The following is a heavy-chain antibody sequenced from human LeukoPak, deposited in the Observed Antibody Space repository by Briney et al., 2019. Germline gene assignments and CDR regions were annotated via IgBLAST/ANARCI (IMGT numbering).Heavy chain of an antibody. D-gene: IGHD2-15*01. CDR1: GGTFSSYA. CDR3: ASYVVVVAAKGAFDI. J-gene: IGHJ3*02. Sequence: SVKVSCKASGGTFSSYAISWVRQAPGQGLEWMGRIIPIFGTANYAQKFQGRVTITTDESTSTAYMELSSLRSEDTAVYYCASYVVVVAAKGAFDIWGQGAMVTVSS. CDR2: IIPIFGTA. V-gene: IGHV1-69*05.